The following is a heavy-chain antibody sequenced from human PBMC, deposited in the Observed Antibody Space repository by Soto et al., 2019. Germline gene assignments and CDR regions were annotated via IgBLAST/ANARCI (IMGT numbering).Heavy chain of an antibody. CDR3: ARVSGSYYYGMDV. J-gene: IGHJ6*02. V-gene: IGHV4-4*02. D-gene: IGHD1-26*01. CDR2: IYHSGST. CDR1: GGSISSSNW. Sequence: SETLSLTCAVSGGSISSSNWWSWVRRPPGKGLEWIGEIYHSGSTNYYPSLKSRVTISVDKSKNQFSLKLSSVTAADTAVYYCARVSGSYYYGMDVWGQGTTVTVSS.